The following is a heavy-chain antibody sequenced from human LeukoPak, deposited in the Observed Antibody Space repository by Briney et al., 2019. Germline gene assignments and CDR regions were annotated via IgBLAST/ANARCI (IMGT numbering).Heavy chain of an antibody. D-gene: IGHD3-10*01. CDR2: MNPNSGNT. CDR3: ARGAGSYYYYGMDV. V-gene: IGHV1-8*01. Sequence: KPGASVKVYCTASGYTFTNYDINWVRQATGQGLEWMGWMNPNSGNTGYAQKFKGRVTMTRNTSISTAYMELSSLRSEDAAVYYCARGAGSYYYYGMDVWGQGTTVTVSS. J-gene: IGHJ6*02. CDR1: GYTFTNYD.